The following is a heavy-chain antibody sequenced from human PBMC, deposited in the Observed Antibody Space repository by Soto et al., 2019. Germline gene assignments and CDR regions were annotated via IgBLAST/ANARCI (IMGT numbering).Heavy chain of an antibody. J-gene: IGHJ6*02. D-gene: IGHD1-20*01. V-gene: IGHV1-69*08. CDR1: GGAFTNYS. Sequence: EASVKVSCKVSGGAFTNYSLNWVRHAPGQGLEWLGGIIPLHNTSNYSLKLLGRGSVTADISSNTVYMHLSGLTSDDTATYYCAIWSNWNPLYYRGMDVWDQGTTVTVSS. CDR3: AIWSNWNPLYYRGMDV. CDR2: IIPLHNTS.